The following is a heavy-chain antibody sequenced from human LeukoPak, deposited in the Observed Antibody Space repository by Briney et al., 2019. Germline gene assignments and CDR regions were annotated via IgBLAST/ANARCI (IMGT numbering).Heavy chain of an antibody. V-gene: IGHV3-53*01. J-gene: IGHJ3*02. CDR1: GFTVSSNY. D-gene: IGHD6-6*01. CDR2: IYSGGST. CDR3: ARGPLEYSSSEDAFDI. Sequence: PGGSLRLSCAASGFTVSSNYMSWVRQAPGKGLEWVSVIYSGGSTYYSDSVKGRLTISREHSTNTLYLQMNRLRAEDTAVYYCARGPLEYSSSEDAFDIWGQGRMVTVSA.